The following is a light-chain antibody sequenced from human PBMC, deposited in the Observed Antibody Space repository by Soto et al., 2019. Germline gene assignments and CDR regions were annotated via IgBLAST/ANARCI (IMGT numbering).Light chain of an antibody. CDR2: DAS. Sequence: EIVLAQSPATVSVSPGERATLSCRASQSVRNYLAWYQQKPGQAPRLLIFDASNRATGIPSRFSGSGSGTDFTVTISSLEPEDFAVYYCQQRSNSPLWTFGPGTRVDF. CDR1: QSVRNY. CDR3: QQRSNSPLWT. V-gene: IGKV3-11*01. J-gene: IGKJ3*01.